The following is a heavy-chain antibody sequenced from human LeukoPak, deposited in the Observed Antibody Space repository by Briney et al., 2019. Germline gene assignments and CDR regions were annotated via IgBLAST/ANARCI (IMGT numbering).Heavy chain of an antibody. V-gene: IGHV1-2*04. CDR2: INPNSGGT. CDR3: ARVQYDYVWRGAFDI. J-gene: IGHJ3*02. Sequence: ASVRVSCKASGYTFTGYYMHWVRQAPGQGLEWMGWINPNSGGTNYAQKFQGWVTMTRDTSISTAYMELSRLRSDDTAVYYCARVQYDYVWRGAFDIWGQGTMVTVSS. CDR1: GYTFTGYY. D-gene: IGHD3-16*01.